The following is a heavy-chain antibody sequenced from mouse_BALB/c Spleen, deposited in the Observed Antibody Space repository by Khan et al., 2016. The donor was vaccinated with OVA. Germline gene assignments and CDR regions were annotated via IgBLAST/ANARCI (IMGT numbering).Heavy chain of an antibody. Sequence: EVQLVESGPGLVKPSQSLSLTCTVTGYSITSDYAWNWIRQFPGNKLEWMGFISYSGNTKYNPSLKSRFSITRDNSKNQFFRSLNAVTIEYTATYYCSRVYGGDFDYWGQGTTLTVSA. V-gene: IGHV3-2*02. CDR1: GYSITSDYA. D-gene: IGHD1-1*02. J-gene: IGHJ2*01. CDR3: SRVYGGDFDY. CDR2: ISYSGNT.